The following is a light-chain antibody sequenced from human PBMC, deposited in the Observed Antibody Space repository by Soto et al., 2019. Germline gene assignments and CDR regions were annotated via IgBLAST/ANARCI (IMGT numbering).Light chain of an antibody. J-gene: IGKJ1*01. V-gene: IGKV3-11*01. Sequence: EIVLTQSPSTLSLSPGERATLSCRASQSVSSYLAWYQQKPGQAPRLLIYDASNRATGIPARFSGSGSGTDFTLTISRLEPEDFAVYYCQQHSSAPLTFGQGTKVDI. CDR1: QSVSSY. CDR3: QQHSSAPLT. CDR2: DAS.